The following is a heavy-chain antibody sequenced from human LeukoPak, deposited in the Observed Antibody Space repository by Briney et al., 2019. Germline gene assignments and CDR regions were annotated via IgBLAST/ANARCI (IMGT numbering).Heavy chain of an antibody. CDR3: ARLAHYDSSGYSLYYFDY. Sequence: SQTLSLTCTVSGGSISSGSYYWSWIRQPAGKGLEWIGRIYTSGSTNYNPSLKSRVTISVDTSKNQFSLKLSSVTAADTAVYYCARLAHYDSSGYSLYYFDYWGQGTLVTVSS. V-gene: IGHV4-61*02. D-gene: IGHD3-22*01. CDR1: GGSISSGSYY. J-gene: IGHJ4*02. CDR2: IYTSGST.